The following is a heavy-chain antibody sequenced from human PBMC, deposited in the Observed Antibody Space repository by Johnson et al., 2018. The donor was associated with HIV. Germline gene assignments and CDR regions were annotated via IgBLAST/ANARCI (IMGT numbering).Heavy chain of an antibody. D-gene: IGHD6-13*01. CDR3: AKDLGGAHSSPRAFDI. V-gene: IGHV3-23*04. J-gene: IGHJ3*02. CDR1: GFTFSSYA. Sequence: VQLVESGGDLVQPGGSLRLSCAASGFTFSSYAMSWVRQAPGTGLEWVSAISGSGGSTYYADSVKGRFTIPRDNSKNTLYLQMNSLRAEDTAVYYCAKDLGGAHSSPRAFDIWGQGTMVTVSS. CDR2: ISGSGGST.